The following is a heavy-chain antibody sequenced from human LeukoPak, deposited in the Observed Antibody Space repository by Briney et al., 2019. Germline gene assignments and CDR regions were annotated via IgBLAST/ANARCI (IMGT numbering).Heavy chain of an antibody. Sequence: ASVKVSCKASGYAFTSHYVHWMRQAPGQGLEWMGIISPRDGNTNYLPNLQGRVTMTTDTSANTIYMELGSLRSEDTAVYYCAREGGDLGYFDSWGQGTLVTVSS. CDR2: ISPRDGNT. J-gene: IGHJ4*02. D-gene: IGHD3-16*01. V-gene: IGHV1-46*01. CDR3: AREGGDLGYFDS. CDR1: GYAFTSHY.